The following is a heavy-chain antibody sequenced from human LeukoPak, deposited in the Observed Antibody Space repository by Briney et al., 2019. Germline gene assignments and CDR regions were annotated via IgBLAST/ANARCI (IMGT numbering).Heavy chain of an antibody. V-gene: IGHV3-53*01. CDR3: ARFGYYYGMDV. Sequence: GGSLRLSCAASGFTVSSNHMSWVRQAPGKGLEWVSVIYSGGSTYYADSVKGRFTISRDNSKNTLYLQMNSLRAEDTAVYYCARFGYYYGMDVWGQGTTVTVSS. CDR2: IYSGGST. J-gene: IGHJ6*02. CDR1: GFTVSSNH. D-gene: IGHD3-10*01.